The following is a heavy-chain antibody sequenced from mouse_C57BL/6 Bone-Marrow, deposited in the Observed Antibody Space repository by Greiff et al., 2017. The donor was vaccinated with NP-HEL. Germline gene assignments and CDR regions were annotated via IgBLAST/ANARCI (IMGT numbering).Heavy chain of an antibody. CDR2: IDPADGNT. J-gene: IGHJ3*01. CDR1: GFTIKNTY. Sequence: EVQLQQSVAELVRPGASVKLSCTASGFTIKNTYMHWVKQRPEQGLEWIGRIDPADGNTKYAPKFQGKATITADTSSNTAYLQLSSLTSEDTAIYYCARERGSSGLPFAYWGQGTLVTVSA. D-gene: IGHD3-2*02. V-gene: IGHV14-3*01. CDR3: ARERGSSGLPFAY.